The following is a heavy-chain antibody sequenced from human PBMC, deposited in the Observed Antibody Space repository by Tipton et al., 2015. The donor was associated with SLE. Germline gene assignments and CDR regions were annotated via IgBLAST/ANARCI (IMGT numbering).Heavy chain of an antibody. Sequence: TLSLTCTVSGYSISSAHYWGWIRQPPGKGLEWIGYIYYSGNTFYNPSLKSRTTISVDTSRNQFSLKLSSVTAADTAVYYCARVTRSTLGSYVFDLWGPGTLVTVSS. CDR2: IYYSGNT. D-gene: IGHD3-16*01. CDR1: GYSISSAHY. CDR3: ARVTRSTLGSYVFDL. V-gene: IGHV4-38-2*02. J-gene: IGHJ5*02.